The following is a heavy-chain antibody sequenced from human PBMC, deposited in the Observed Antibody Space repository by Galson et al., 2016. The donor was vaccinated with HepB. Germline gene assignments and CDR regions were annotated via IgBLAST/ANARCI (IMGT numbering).Heavy chain of an antibody. Sequence: SETLSLTCTVSSGSISSNNYFWGWIRQPPGKGLEWIGSMYYSGGTYYNPSLKSRVTISVDTSKNQFSLKLSSLTAADTAVYYCARHVIDGYPHYFDYWGQGTLVTASS. CDR1: SGSISSNNYF. J-gene: IGHJ4*02. CDR2: MYYSGGT. V-gene: IGHV4-39*01. D-gene: IGHD5-24*01. CDR3: ARHVIDGYPHYFDY.